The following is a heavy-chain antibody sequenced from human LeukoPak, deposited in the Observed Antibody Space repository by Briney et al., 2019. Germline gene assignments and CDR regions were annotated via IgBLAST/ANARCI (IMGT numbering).Heavy chain of an antibody. J-gene: IGHJ6*02. Sequence: GASAKVSCKASGYTFTSYAMHWVRQAPGQRLEWMGWINAGNGNTKYSQKFQGRVTITRDTSASTAYMELSSLRSEDTAVYYCARGSRLSDYYYYYGMDVWGQGTTVTVSS. D-gene: IGHD2-8*01. CDR1: GYTFTSYA. CDR3: ARGSRLSDYYYYYGMDV. CDR2: INAGNGNT. V-gene: IGHV1-3*01.